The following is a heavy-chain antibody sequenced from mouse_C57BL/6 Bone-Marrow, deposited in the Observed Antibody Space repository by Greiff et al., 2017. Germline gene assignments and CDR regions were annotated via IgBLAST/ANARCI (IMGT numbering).Heavy chain of an antibody. D-gene: IGHD1-1*01. Sequence: QVQLQQSGAELVKPGASVKISCKASGYAFSSYWMNWVKQRPGKGLEWIGQIYPGDGDTNYNGKFKGKATLTADKSSSTAYMQLSSLTSEDSAVYFCARHYSGSPYYFDDWGQGTTLTVSS. J-gene: IGHJ2*01. CDR3: ARHYSGSPYYFDD. CDR2: IYPGDGDT. CDR1: GYAFSSYW. V-gene: IGHV1-80*01.